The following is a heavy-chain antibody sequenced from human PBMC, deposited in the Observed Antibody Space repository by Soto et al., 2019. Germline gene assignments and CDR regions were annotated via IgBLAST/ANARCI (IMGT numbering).Heavy chain of an antibody. Sequence: QVQLVQSGAEVKKPGASVKVSCKASGYTFTSYYMHWVRQAPGQGLEWMGIINPSGGSTSHEQKFQGRVTKTRDTSTSNVYMELSSLRSEDTAVYYCARESAVAGPGDYYYGMDVWGQGTTVTVSS. J-gene: IGHJ6*02. CDR1: GYTFTSYY. CDR3: ARESAVAGPGDYYYGMDV. V-gene: IGHV1-46*01. D-gene: IGHD6-19*01. CDR2: INPSGGST.